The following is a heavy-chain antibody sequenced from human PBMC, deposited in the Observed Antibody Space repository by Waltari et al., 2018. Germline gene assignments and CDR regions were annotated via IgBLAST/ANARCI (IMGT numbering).Heavy chain of an antibody. Sequence: EVQLVESGGGLLQPGGSLRLSCAASGFTVRRHYMTSVPQAPGKGLEWVSVIYSGGITYYADSVKGRFTISRDNSKNTLYLQMNRLTAEDTAVYYCARATYSYGSGSYPFDYWGQGTLVTVSS. J-gene: IGHJ4*02. CDR1: GFTVRRHY. D-gene: IGHD3-10*01. V-gene: IGHV3-53*01. CDR2: IYSGGIT. CDR3: ARATYSYGSGSYPFDY.